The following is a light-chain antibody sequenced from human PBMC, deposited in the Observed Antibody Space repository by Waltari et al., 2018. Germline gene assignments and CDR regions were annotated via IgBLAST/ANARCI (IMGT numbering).Light chain of an antibody. CDR2: KAS. V-gene: IGKV1-5*03. Sequence: DIQMTQFPSTLSASVGDRVTITCRASQSISSWLAWYQQKPWKAPKLLIYKASSLESGVPSRFSGSGSGTEFTLTISSLQPDDFATYYCQQYNSYPYTFGQGTKLEIK. CDR3: QQYNSYPYT. J-gene: IGKJ2*01. CDR1: QSISSW.